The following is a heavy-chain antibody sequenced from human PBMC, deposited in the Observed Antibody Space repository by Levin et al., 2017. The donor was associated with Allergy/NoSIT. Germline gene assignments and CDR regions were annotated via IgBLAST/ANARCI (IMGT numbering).Heavy chain of an antibody. CDR3: ARGAYVGGLWFDP. CDR2: VYYTGST. V-gene: IGHV4-61*01. D-gene: IGHD3-16*01. J-gene: IGHJ5*02. CDR1: GGSVSSGSYY. Sequence: SETLSLTCTVTGGSVSSGSYYWSWVRRPPGKGLEWIGYVYYTGSTAYNPSLKSRVTISRDTSRNRFSLTLTSLTAADTAVYFCARGAYVGGLWFDPWGPGTLVTVSS.